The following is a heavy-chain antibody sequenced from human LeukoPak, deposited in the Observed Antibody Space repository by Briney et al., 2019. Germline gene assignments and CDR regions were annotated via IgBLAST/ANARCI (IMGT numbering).Heavy chain of an antibody. J-gene: IGHJ4*02. CDR3: AKGQEYVWGSYRYTEGPYFDY. D-gene: IGHD3-16*02. Sequence: GGSLRLSCAASGFTFSNYGTSWVRQAPGKGLEWVSTISSGGNTYYADSVKGRFTISRDNSKNTLYLQMNSLRAEDTAVYYCAKGQEYVWGSYRYTEGPYFDYWGQGTLVTVSS. CDR1: GFTFSNYG. CDR2: ISSGGNT. V-gene: IGHV3-23*01.